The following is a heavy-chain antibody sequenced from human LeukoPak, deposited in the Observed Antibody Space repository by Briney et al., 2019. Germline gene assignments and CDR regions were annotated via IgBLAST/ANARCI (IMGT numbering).Heavy chain of an antibody. D-gene: IGHD6-19*01. CDR2: IKSIINGGTS. CDR3: TTHSVTVTGTHF. CDR1: GFTFTNAW. Sequence: GGSLRLSCVASGFTFTNAWMTWVRQSPGMGLEWVGRIKSIINGGTSEYAEPVKGRFIISRDDSRNTLYLQMTSLKPEDTGMYYCTTHSVTVTGTHFWGQGALATVSS. J-gene: IGHJ4*01. V-gene: IGHV3-15*07.